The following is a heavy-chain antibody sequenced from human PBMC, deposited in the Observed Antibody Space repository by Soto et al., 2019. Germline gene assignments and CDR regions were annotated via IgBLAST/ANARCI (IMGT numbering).Heavy chain of an antibody. CDR1: GYTFTSYG. CDR3: ARDRPTVRYYYYGMDV. J-gene: IGHJ6*02. CDR2: ISAYNGNT. Sequence: ASVKVSCKASGYTFTSYGISWVRQAPGQGLEWVGWISAYNGNTNYAQKLQGRVTMTTDTSTSTAYMELRSLRSDDTAVYYCARDRPTVRYYYYGMDVWGQGTTVTVSS. D-gene: IGHD2-21*02. V-gene: IGHV1-18*01.